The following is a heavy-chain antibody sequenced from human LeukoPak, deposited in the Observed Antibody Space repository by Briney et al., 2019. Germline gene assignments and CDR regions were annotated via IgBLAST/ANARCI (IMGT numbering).Heavy chain of an antibody. CDR1: GYTFTSYY. Sequence: ASVKVSCKASGYTFTSYYMHWMRQAPGQGLEWMGIINPSGGSTSYAQKFQGRVTMTRDTSTSTVYMELSSLRSEDTAVYYCARDRGETGYCDCWGQGTLVTVSS. CDR3: ARDRGETGYCDC. J-gene: IGHJ4*02. V-gene: IGHV1-46*01. D-gene: IGHD3-9*01. CDR2: INPSGGST.